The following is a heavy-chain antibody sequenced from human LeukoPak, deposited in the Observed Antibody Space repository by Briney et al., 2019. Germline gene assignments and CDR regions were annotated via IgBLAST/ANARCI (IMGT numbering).Heavy chain of an antibody. CDR1: GVTFEDYA. Sequence: GGSLRLSSAASGVTFEDYAMHWIRQAPGKGLEWVSDISWNGGTKGYADSVKGRFTISRDNAKNSLYLQMSSLRAEDSALYYCAKSGGWNFGYYYCYMDVWGKGTTVTVSS. V-gene: IGHV3-9*01. D-gene: IGHD1-7*01. CDR2: ISWNGGTK. J-gene: IGHJ6*03. CDR3: AKSGGWNFGYYYCYMDV.